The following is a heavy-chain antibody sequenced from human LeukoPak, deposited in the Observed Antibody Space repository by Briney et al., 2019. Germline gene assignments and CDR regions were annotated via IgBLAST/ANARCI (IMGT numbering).Heavy chain of an antibody. J-gene: IGHJ4*02. CDR3: ARHGTIAAAGYFDY. Sequence: KASETLPLTCTVSGGSTSSYYWSWIRQPPGKGLEGIGYIYYSGSSNYNPSLKSRVTMLVDTSKNQFSLKLNSVTAADTAVYYCARHGTIAAAGYFDYWGQGSLVTVSS. CDR2: IYYSGSS. D-gene: IGHD6-13*01. V-gene: IGHV4-59*01. CDR1: GGSTSSYY.